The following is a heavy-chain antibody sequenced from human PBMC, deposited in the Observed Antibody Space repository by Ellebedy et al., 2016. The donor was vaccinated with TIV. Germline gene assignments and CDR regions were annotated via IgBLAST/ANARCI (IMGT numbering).Heavy chain of an antibody. J-gene: IGHJ4*02. CDR1: GHTLSELG. D-gene: IGHD1-7*01. CDR3: VVMKYELLYY. V-gene: IGHV1-24*01. CDR2: FNREDDVT. Sequence: ASVKVSCXVPGHTLSELGILWVRQPPGKGLEWMGGFNREDDVTIYAQKFQGRVTMTEDTSTDTAYMELSSLRSEGTAVYYCVVMKYELLYYWGQGTLVIVSS.